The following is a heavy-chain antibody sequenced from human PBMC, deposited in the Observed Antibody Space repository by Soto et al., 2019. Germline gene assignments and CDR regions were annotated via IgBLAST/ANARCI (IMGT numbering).Heavy chain of an antibody. D-gene: IGHD3-10*01. V-gene: IGHV1-46*01. Sequence: QVQLVQSGAEVKKPGASVKVSCKASGYTFTSYYMHWVRQAPGQGLEWMGIINPSGGSTSYAQKFQGRVTMTRDTSTSTVYMELSSLRSEDTAVYYCARDGLYGLGSYYNARTEENWFDPWGQGTLVTVSS. CDR3: ARDGLYGLGSYYNARTEENWFDP. CDR1: GYTFTSYY. CDR2: INPSGGST. J-gene: IGHJ5*02.